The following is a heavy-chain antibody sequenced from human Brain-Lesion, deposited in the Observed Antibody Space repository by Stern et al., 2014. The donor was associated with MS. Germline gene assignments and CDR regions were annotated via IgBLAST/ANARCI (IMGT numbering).Heavy chain of an antibody. CDR1: GYTFTGYY. D-gene: IGHD3-22*01. V-gene: IGHV1-2*04. J-gene: IGHJ4*02. CDR2: IHPKRGGT. CDR3: ATYYYDSTGYNDF. Sequence: VQLVESGAEVKKPGASVKVSCKASGYTFTGYYMHWVRQAPGQGLEWMGWIHPKRGGTNYAQKVQGWVTMTRDTSINTAYMELSRLRSDDTAVYYCATYYYDSTGYNDFWGQGTLVTVSS.